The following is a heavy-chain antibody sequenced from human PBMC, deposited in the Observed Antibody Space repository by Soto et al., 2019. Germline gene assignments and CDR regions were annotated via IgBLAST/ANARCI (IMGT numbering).Heavy chain of an antibody. CDR2: IYRSGST. J-gene: IGHJ6*02. V-gene: IGHV4-4*02. Sequence: QVQLQESGPGLVKPSGTLSLTCDVSGDSISSDNWWSWVRQPPGKGLEWIGEIYRSGSTNYNPSLKSRVTISLDKSKNQFSLKLSSVPAADTAVYYFARDWSGSTSCSYYGMDVWGQGTPVAVSS. D-gene: IGHD2-2*01. CDR3: ARDWSGSTSCSYYGMDV. CDR1: GDSISSDNW.